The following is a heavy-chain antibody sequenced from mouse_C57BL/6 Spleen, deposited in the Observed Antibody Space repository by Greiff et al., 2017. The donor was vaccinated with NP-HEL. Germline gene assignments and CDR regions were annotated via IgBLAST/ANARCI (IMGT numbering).Heavy chain of an antibody. CDR2: IYPGDGDT. Sequence: VKLMESGAELVKPGASVKISCKASGYAFSSYWMNWVKQRPGKGLEWIGQIYPGDGDTNYNGKFKGKATLTADKSSSTAYMQLSSLTSEDSAVYFCARGDSKRFDYWGQGTTLTVSS. CDR1: GYAFSSYW. J-gene: IGHJ2*01. V-gene: IGHV1-80*01. CDR3: ARGDSKRFDY. D-gene: IGHD2-5*01.